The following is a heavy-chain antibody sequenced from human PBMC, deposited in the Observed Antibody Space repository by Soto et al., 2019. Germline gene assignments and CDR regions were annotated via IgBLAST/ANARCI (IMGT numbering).Heavy chain of an antibody. J-gene: IGHJ4*02. CDR1: GGSISSSNW. CDR3: ARSYVSGSYNY. D-gene: IGHD3-10*01. CDR2: IYHSGET. V-gene: IGHV4-4*02. Sequence: QVQLQESGPGLVKPSGTLSLTCAVSGGSISSSNWWSWVRQPPGKGLEWIGAIYHSGETNYNPSLNARVTIAVDKSKNQFSLKLISLTAADTAVYYCARSYVSGSYNYWGQGALVTVSS.